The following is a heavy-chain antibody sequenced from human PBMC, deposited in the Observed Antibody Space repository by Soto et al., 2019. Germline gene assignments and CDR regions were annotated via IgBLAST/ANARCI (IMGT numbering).Heavy chain of an antibody. D-gene: IGHD6-13*01. J-gene: IGHJ5*02. Sequence: QVQLVQSGAEVKKPGASVKVSCKASGYTFTGYYMHWVRQAPGQGLEWMGWINPNSGGTNYAQKFQGWVTMTRDASISTAYMQLSRLRSDDTAVYSCARGYRGPGTSPTDPYIGFDPWGQGTLVTVSS. V-gene: IGHV1-2*04. CDR3: ARGYRGPGTSPTDPYIGFDP. CDR1: GYTFTGYY. CDR2: INPNSGGT.